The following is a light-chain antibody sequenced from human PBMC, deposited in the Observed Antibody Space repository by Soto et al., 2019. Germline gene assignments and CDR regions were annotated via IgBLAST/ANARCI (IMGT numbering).Light chain of an antibody. V-gene: IGKV3-20*01. CDR3: QQYGNSRT. Sequence: EIVLTQSPGTLSLSPGERATLSCRASQSVSSRSLAWYQQKPGQAPRLLIYDASNRATGIPDRFSGSVSGTDFTITISRLEPEDFAMYYCQQYGNSRTFGQGTKVEVK. CDR2: DAS. CDR1: QSVSSRS. J-gene: IGKJ1*01.